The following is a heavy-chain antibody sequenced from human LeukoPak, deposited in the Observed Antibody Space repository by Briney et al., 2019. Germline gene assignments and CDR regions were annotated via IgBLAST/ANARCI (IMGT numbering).Heavy chain of an antibody. J-gene: IGHJ2*01. CDR3: AKDGEWLRLRYWYFDL. Sequence: LAGGSLRLSCAASGFTFSSYAMSWVRQAPGKGLEWVSAISGSGGSTYYADSVKGRFTISRDNSKNTLYLQMNSLRAEDTAVYYCAKDGEWLRLRYWYFDLWGRGTLVTVSS. D-gene: IGHD5-12*01. CDR2: ISGSGGST. CDR1: GFTFSSYA. V-gene: IGHV3-23*01.